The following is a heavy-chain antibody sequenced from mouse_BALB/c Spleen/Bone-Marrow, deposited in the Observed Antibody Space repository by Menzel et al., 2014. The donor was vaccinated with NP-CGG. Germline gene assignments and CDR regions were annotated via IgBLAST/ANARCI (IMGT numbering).Heavy chain of an antibody. J-gene: IGHJ4*01. V-gene: IGHV1S56*01. CDR2: IYPGNVNT. CDR1: GFTLTSYY. CDR3: TRDAMDY. Sequence: VKLMESGPELVTPGASVRISCKASGFTLTSYYIHWVKQRPGQGLEWIGWIYPGNVNTKYSEKFKGKATLAADKSSSTAYMQLSSLTSEDSAVYFCTRDAMDYWGRGASVTVSS.